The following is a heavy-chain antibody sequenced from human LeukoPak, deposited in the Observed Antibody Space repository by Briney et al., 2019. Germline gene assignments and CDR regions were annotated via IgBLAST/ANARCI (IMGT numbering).Heavy chain of an antibody. CDR1: GFPFSSYA. V-gene: IGHV3-23*01. J-gene: IGHJ4*02. CDR2: ISGSGGST. CDR3: AKSDSGWYGETFDY. Sequence: GGSLRLSCAASGFPFSSYAMSWVREAPGKGLEWVSAISGSGGSTYYADSVKGRFTISRDNSKNTLYLQMNSLRAEDTAVYYCAKSDSGWYGETFDYWGQGTLVTVSS. D-gene: IGHD6-19*01.